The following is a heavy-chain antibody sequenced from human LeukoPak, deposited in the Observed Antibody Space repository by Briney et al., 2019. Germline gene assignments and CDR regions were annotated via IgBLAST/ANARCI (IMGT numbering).Heavy chain of an antibody. Sequence: SETLSLTCTVSGGSISSGGYYWSWIRQPPGKGLEWIVYIYHSGSTNYNPSLKSRVTISVDTSKNQFSLKLSSVTAADTAVYYCARGTYSSGWYGGWFDPWGQGTLVTVSS. V-gene: IGHV4-30-2*01. CDR3: ARGTYSSGWYGGWFDP. D-gene: IGHD6-19*01. J-gene: IGHJ5*02. CDR1: GGSISSGGYY. CDR2: IYHSGST.